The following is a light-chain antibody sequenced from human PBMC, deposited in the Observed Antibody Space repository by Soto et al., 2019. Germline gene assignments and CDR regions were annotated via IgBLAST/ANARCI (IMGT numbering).Light chain of an antibody. CDR2: KAS. CDR3: HQYTSPPWT. Sequence: DIQMTQSPSTLSASVGDRVTITCRASQSISIWLAWYQQKPGKAPKLLIYKASSLESGVPSRFSGSGSGTEFTLTISRLQPDDFAAYYCHQYTSPPWTFGQGTKVEIK. V-gene: IGKV1-5*03. CDR1: QSISIW. J-gene: IGKJ1*01.